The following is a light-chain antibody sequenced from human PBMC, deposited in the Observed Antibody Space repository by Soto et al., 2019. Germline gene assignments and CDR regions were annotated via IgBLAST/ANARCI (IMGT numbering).Light chain of an antibody. CDR2: AAS. Sequence: EIVMTQSPATLSVSPGEGATLSCRASQSISTKLAWYQQKPGQAPRLLIYAASTRATGVPARFSGSGSGTDFTLTISSLQSEDFAVYSCQHFNDWRWTFGQGTKVEIK. J-gene: IGKJ1*01. CDR3: QHFNDWRWT. V-gene: IGKV3-15*01. CDR1: QSISTK.